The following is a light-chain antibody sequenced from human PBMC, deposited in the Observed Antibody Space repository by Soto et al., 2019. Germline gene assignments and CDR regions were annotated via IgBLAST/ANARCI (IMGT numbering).Light chain of an antibody. J-gene: IGKJ2*01. CDR2: AAS. V-gene: IGKV3-20*01. CDR1: RSFASSY. CDR3: HHYDSSPPYT. Sequence: EIVLTQSPVTMSLSPGERATLSCRASRSFASSYLGWYQQKPGQPPRLLIYAASTRATGVPDRFSGSGSATDFTLTISRLEPEDSAVYYCHHYDSSPPYTFGQGTRLDIK.